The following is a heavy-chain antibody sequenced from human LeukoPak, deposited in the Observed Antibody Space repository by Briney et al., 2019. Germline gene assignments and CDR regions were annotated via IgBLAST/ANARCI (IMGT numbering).Heavy chain of an antibody. Sequence: GGSLRLSCAASGFTFSSYWMHWVRQTPGEGLACVWRINIDGSSTSYADSVKGRFTISRDNAKNTLYLQMNSLRAEDTAVYYCARDFVVVVAATPFYMDVWGKGTTVTVSS. D-gene: IGHD2-15*01. CDR2: INIDGSST. CDR3: ARDFVVVVAATPFYMDV. CDR1: GFTFSSYW. J-gene: IGHJ6*03. V-gene: IGHV3-74*01.